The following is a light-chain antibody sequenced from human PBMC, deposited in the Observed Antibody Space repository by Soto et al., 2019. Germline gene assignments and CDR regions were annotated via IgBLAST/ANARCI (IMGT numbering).Light chain of an antibody. CDR3: QQYGESPWT. Sequence: ETVMTQSPATLSVSPGERATLTCRASQSVSSSYLAWYQQKPGQAPRLLIYGASSRATAIPDRFSGSGSGTDFTLTISRLEPEDFAVYYCQQYGESPWTFGQGTKVDI. J-gene: IGKJ1*01. V-gene: IGKV3-20*01. CDR1: QSVSSSY. CDR2: GAS.